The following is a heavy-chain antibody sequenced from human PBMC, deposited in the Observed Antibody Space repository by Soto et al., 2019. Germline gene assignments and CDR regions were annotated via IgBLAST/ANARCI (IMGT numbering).Heavy chain of an antibody. Sequence: QVQLVQSGAEVKKPGASVKVSCKASGYTFTSYGISWVRQAPGQGLEWMGWISAYNANTNYAQKIQGRVTMTTYTSTSRSYMELSSLRSDDAAVYFCVRDRLGATWDYWGQGSLVTVSS. V-gene: IGHV1-18*01. J-gene: IGHJ4*02. CDR1: GYTFTSYG. CDR3: VRDRLGATWDY. D-gene: IGHD1-26*01. CDR2: ISAYNANT.